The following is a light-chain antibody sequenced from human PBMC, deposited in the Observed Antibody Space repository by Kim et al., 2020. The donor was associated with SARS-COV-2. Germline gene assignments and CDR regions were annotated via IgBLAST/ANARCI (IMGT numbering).Light chain of an antibody. CDR1: QGIRND. CDR3: LQDYNYPYT. CDR2: AAS. J-gene: IGKJ2*01. Sequence: SAAVGDRVTITCPASQGIRNDLGWYQQKPGKAPKLLIYAASSLQSGVPSRFSGSGSGTDFTLTISSLQPEDFATYYCLQDYNYPYTFGQGTKLEI. V-gene: IGKV1-6*01.